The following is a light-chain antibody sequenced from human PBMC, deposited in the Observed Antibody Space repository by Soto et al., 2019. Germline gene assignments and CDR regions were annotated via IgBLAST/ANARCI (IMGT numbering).Light chain of an antibody. J-gene: IGLJ2*01. CDR3: CSYAGSSTLVV. Sequence: QSALTQPRSVSGSPGQSVTISCTGTSSDVGDYNYVSWYQQHPGKAPKLMIYEGSKRPSGVSNRFSGSKSGNTASLTISGLQAEDEADYYCCSYAGSSTLVVFGGGTKVTVL. V-gene: IGLV2-23*01. CDR2: EGS. CDR1: SSDVGDYNY.